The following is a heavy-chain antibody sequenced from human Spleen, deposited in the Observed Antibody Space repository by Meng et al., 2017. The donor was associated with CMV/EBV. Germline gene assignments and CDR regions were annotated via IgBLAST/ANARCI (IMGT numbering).Heavy chain of an antibody. CDR1: GYSISSGYY. J-gene: IGHJ3*02. V-gene: IGHV4-38-2*02. D-gene: IGHD7-27*01. CDR3: AREKLGTGSDDAFDI. CDR2: IYHSGST. Sequence: SETLSLTCTVSGYSISSGYYWGWIRQPPGKGLEWIGSIYHSGSTYYNPSLKSRVTISVDTSKNQFSLKLSSVTAADTAVYYCAREKLGTGSDDAFDIWGQGTMVTVSS.